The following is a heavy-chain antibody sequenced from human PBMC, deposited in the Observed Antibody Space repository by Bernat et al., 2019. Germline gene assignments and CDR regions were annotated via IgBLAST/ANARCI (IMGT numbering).Heavy chain of an antibody. Sequence: QVQLVESGGGVVQPGRSLRLSCAASGFTLSSYGMHWVRQAPGKGLEWVAVISYDGSIKYYADSVKGRFTIYRDNSKNTLYLQMNSLSAGDTDVYYCALIWLKRSDFDYGGKEPWSPSPQ. J-gene: IGHJ4*01. CDR1: GFTLSSYG. D-gene: IGHD5-24*01. V-gene: IGHV3-30*03. CDR3: ALIWLKRSDFD. CDR2: ISYDGSIK.